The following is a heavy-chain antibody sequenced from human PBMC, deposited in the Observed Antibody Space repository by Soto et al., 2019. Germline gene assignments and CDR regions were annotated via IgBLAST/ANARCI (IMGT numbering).Heavy chain of an antibody. V-gene: IGHV4-31*03. D-gene: IGHD3-16*02. J-gene: IGHJ4*02. CDR1: GGSISSGGYY. CDR2: IYYSGST. Sequence: QVQLQESGPGLVKPSQTLSLTCTVSGGSISSGGYYWSWIRQHPGKGLEWIGYIYYSGSTYYNPSLKSRVTSSDVSSKNHFSLKLSSVTAADTAVDYCARDGYDYVWGSYRPSYSFDYWGQGTLVTVSS. CDR3: ARDGYDYVWGSYRPSYSFDY.